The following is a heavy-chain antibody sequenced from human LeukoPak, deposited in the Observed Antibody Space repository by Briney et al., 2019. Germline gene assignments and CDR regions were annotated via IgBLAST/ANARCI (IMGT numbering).Heavy chain of an antibody. CDR1: GFTFDDNA. J-gene: IGHJ4*02. CDR3: ANRDIVMVITTGSAAQY. V-gene: IGHV3-9*01. CDR2: INWNSGSM. Sequence: GGSLRLSCAASGFTFDDNAMHWVRQAPGKGLEWVSGINWNSGSMGYADSVKGRFTISRDNAKNSLYLQMHSLRVEDTAVYYCANRDIVMVITTGSAAQYWGQGTLVTVSS. D-gene: IGHD3-22*01.